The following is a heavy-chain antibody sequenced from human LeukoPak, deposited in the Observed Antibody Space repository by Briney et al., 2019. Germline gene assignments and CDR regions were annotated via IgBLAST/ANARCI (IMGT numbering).Heavy chain of an antibody. CDR3: ARDPAQSYYTDV. J-gene: IGHJ6*03. Sequence: ASVKVSCKASGYSFTAYYIHWVRQAPCQGLEWMGWMNPKSPGTNYAQKFQGRVTMTRDTSISTAYMELSSLTSDDSAVYYCARDPAQSYYTDVWGIGTTVTVSS. CDR1: GYSFTAYY. CDR2: MNPKSPGT. V-gene: IGHV1-2*02.